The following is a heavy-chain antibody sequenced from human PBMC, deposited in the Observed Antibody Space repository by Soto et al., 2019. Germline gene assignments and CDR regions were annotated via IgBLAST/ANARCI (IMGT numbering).Heavy chain of an antibody. CDR2: IRPDNGDT. Sequence: QLQLVQSGAEVERPGASVRVSCKAYGYAFSKYSISWIRQAPGQGLEWMGWIRPDNGDTNYAQKFQGRVTMTSDTSSNTAYMELRSLGSDDTAVYYCATSYDSGFDPWGQGTLVSVSS. J-gene: IGHJ5*02. CDR1: GYAFSKYS. V-gene: IGHV1-18*04. D-gene: IGHD5-12*01. CDR3: ATSYDSGFDP.